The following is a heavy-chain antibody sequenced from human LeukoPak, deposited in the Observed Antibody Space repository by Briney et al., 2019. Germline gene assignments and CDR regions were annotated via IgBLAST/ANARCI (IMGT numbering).Heavy chain of an antibody. Sequence: ASVKVSCKASGYTFTSYYMNWVRQAPGQGLEWRGWINPNSGGTNYAQKFQGRVTMTRDTSISTAYMELSRLRSDDTAVYYCARGLTPPYYYYGMDVWGQGTTVTVSS. CDR3: ARGLTPPYYYYGMDV. CDR1: GYTFTSYY. CDR2: INPNSGGT. V-gene: IGHV1-2*02. D-gene: IGHD2-21*01. J-gene: IGHJ6*02.